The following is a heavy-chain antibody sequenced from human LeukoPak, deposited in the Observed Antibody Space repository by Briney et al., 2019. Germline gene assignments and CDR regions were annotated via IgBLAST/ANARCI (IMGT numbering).Heavy chain of an antibody. CDR2: IIPIFGTA. V-gene: IGHV1-69*13. D-gene: IGHD1-1*01. CDR3: ARELHVERDDY. CDR1: GGTFSSYA. J-gene: IGHJ4*02. Sequence: ASVKVSCKASGGTFSSYAISWVRQAPGQGLEWMGGIIPIFGTANYAQKFQGRVTITADESTSTAYMELSSLRSEDTAVNYCARELHVERDDYWGQGTLVTVSS.